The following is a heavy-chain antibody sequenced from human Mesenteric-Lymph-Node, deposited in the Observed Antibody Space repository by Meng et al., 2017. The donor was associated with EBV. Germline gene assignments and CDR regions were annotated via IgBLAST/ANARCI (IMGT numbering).Heavy chain of an antibody. Sequence: GSGPGLVQPSETLSLTCTVSGASVNDVNYYWSWIRQPPGKGLEWIAYIYYSGSTNFNPSLKSRAAISVDTSKNQFSLRLSSVTAADTAVYYCARTGRCSGDSCYYNWFDPWGQGTLVTVSS. CDR3: ARTGRCSGDSCYYNWFDP. D-gene: IGHD2-15*01. CDR1: GASVNDVNYY. J-gene: IGHJ5*02. V-gene: IGHV4-61*01. CDR2: IYYSGST.